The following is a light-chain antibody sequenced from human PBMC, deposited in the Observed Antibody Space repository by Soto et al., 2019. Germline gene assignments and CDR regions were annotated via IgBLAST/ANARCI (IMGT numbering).Light chain of an antibody. Sequence: DIVMTQSADSLALSLCESSTINCKSSQSVLYISNNKNYLAWYQQKPGQPPKLLIYWASTRESGVPDRFSGSGSGTDFTLTISSLQAEDVAVYYCQQYYSTPWTFGQGTKVDIK. CDR3: QQYYSTPWT. CDR1: QSVLYISNNKNY. J-gene: IGKJ1*01. V-gene: IGKV4-1*01. CDR2: WAS.